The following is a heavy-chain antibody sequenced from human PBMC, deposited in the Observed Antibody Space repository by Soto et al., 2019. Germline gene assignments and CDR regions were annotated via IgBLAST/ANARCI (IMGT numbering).Heavy chain of an antibody. CDR1: GGSISSRSSY. J-gene: IGHJ4*02. V-gene: IGHV4-39*02. CDR2: IYHLGNT. CDR3: ARDDPRKNEGTDY. Sequence: PSETLSLTCTVSGGSISSRSSYWGWIRQPPGKGLEWIGSIYHLGNTYYNPSLGSRVTISVDKSKNQFSLKLTSVTAEDTAVYYCARDDPRKNEGTDYWGQGTLVTVS. D-gene: IGHD1-1*01.